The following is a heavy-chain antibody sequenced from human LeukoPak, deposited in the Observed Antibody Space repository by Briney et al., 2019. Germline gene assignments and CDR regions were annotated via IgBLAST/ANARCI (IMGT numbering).Heavy chain of an antibody. J-gene: IGHJ4*02. CDR3: AKYCSSTSCFYFDY. CDR2: ISYDGSNK. V-gene: IGHV3-30-3*02. Sequence: GGSLRLSCAASGFTFSSYAMHWVRQAPGKGLEWVAVISYDGSNKYYADSVKGRFTISRDNSKNTLHLQMNSLRAEDTAVYYCAKYCSSTSCFYFDYWGQGTLVTVSS. CDR1: GFTFSSYA. D-gene: IGHD2-2*01.